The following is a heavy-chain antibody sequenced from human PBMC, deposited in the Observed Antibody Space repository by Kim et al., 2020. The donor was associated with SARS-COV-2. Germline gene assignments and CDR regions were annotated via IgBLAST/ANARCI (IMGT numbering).Heavy chain of an antibody. CDR2: ISYDGSNK. CDR1: GFTFSSYG. V-gene: IGHV3-30*03. D-gene: IGHD2-15*01. CDR3: ARWGVLLVAFDI. J-gene: IGHJ3*02. Sequence: GGSLRLSCAASGFTFSSYGMHWVRQAPGKGLEWVAVISYDGSNKYYADSVKGRFTTSRDNSKNTLYLQMNSLRAEDTAVYYCARWGVLLVAFDIWGQGT.